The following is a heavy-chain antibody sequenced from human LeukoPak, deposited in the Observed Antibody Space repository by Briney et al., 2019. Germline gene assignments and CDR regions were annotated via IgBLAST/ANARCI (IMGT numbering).Heavy chain of an antibody. Sequence: GGSLRLSCAASGFTFSSYSMNWVRQAPGKGLEWVSYISSSSSTIYHADSVKGRFTISRDNAKNSLYLQMNSLRAEDTAVYYCARDPGEKRAFDIWGQGTMVTVSS. CDR3: ARDPGEKRAFDI. CDR2: ISSSSSTI. D-gene: IGHD3-10*01. V-gene: IGHV3-48*01. CDR1: GFTFSSYS. J-gene: IGHJ3*02.